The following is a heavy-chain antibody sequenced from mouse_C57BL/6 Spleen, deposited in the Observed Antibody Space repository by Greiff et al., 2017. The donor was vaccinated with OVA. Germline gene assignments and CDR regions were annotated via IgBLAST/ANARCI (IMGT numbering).Heavy chain of an antibody. J-gene: IGHJ4*01. Sequence: QVHVKQPGTELVKPGASVKLSCKASGYTFTSYWMHWVKQRPGQGLEWIGNINPSNGGTNYNEKFKSKATLTVDKSSSTAYMQLSSLTSEDSAVYYCARPSTVVAPYYYAMDYWGQGTSVTVSS. CDR2: INPSNGGT. D-gene: IGHD1-1*01. CDR3: ARPSTVVAPYYYAMDY. V-gene: IGHV1-53*01. CDR1: GYTFTSYW.